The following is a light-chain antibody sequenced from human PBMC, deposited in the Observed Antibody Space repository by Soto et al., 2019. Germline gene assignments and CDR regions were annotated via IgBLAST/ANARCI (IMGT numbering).Light chain of an antibody. CDR1: QGIGSW. J-gene: IGKJ3*01. V-gene: IGKV1-12*01. CDR3: QQDYSFPFT. Sequence: DIQMTQSPSSVSASVGDRVTITCRASQGIGSWLAWYQQKPGKAPNLLIYAASSLQSGVPSRFSGSGSGTDFTLTISSLQPEDFATYYCQQDYSFPFTFGPGTKVDIK. CDR2: AAS.